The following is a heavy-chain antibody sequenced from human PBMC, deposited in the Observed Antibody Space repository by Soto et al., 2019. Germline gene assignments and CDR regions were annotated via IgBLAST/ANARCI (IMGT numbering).Heavy chain of an antibody. CDR3: ALDYYDSSGYYSTFDY. V-gene: IGHV2-5*02. D-gene: IGHD3-22*01. J-gene: IGHJ4*02. Sequence: QITLKESGPTLVKPTQPLTLTCTFSGFSLSTSGVGVGWIRQPPGKALEWLALIYWDDDKRYSPSLKSRLTITKDTSKNQVVLTMTNMDPVDTATYYCALDYYDSSGYYSTFDYWGQGTLVTVSS. CDR2: IYWDDDK. CDR1: GFSLSTSGVG.